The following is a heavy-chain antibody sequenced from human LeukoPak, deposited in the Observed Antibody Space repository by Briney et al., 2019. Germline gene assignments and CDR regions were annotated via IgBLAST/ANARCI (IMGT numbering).Heavy chain of an antibody. V-gene: IGHV1-69*06. CDR1: GGTFSSYA. CDR2: IIPIFGTA. D-gene: IGHD2-2*01. Sequence: ASVKVSCKASGGTFSSYAISWVRQAPGQGLEWMGGIIPIFGTANYAQKFQGRVTITADKSTSTAYMELSSLRSEDTAVYYCAGGYCSSTSCYWTPPHKAHYYYYYYMDVWGKGTTVTVSS. J-gene: IGHJ6*03. CDR3: AGGYCSSTSCYWTPPHKAHYYYYYYMDV.